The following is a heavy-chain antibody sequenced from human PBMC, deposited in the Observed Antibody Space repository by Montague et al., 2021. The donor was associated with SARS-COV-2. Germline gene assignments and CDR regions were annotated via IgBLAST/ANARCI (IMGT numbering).Heavy chain of an antibody. Sequence: TLSLTCTVSGGSINSGGYCASWIRQHPGKGLEWMGYIYYSGSTYYNPPLKSRLTISVGTSKNQFPLKLSSVTAADTAVYYCERVHFVSSGWSPDAFDIWGQGTMVTVSS. CDR1: GGSINSGGYC. CDR2: IYYSGST. J-gene: IGHJ3*02. CDR3: ERVHFVSSGWSPDAFDI. V-gene: IGHV4-31*03. D-gene: IGHD6-19*01.